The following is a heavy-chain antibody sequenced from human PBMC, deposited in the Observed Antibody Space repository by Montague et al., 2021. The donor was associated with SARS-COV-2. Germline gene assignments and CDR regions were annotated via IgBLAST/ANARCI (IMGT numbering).Heavy chain of an antibody. CDR1: GFTFDDYA. D-gene: IGHD2/OR15-2a*01. V-gene: IGHV3-9*01. J-gene: IGHJ6*02. CDR3: AKGTTTGYFHGMDV. CDR2: ISWNSGRI. Sequence: SLRLSCAASGFTFDDYAMHWVRQVPGKGLEWVSGISWNSGRIGYVDSVRGRFTISRDNAKNSLYLQMNSLGAEDTALYFCAKGTTTGYFHGMDVWGQGTTVTVSS.